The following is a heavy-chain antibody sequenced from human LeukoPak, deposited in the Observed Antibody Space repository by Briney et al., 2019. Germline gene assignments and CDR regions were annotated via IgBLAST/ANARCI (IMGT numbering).Heavy chain of an antibody. CDR3: AREHIAAAGTYYMDV. D-gene: IGHD6-13*01. V-gene: IGHV4-4*07. J-gene: IGHJ6*03. CDR1: GGSISSYY. CDR2: IYTSGST. Sequence: SETLSLTCTVSGGSISSYYWSWIRQPAGKGLEWIGRIYTSGSTNYNPSLKSRVTMSVDTSKNQFSLKLSSVTAADTAVYYCAREHIAAAGTYYMDVWGKGTTVTTSS.